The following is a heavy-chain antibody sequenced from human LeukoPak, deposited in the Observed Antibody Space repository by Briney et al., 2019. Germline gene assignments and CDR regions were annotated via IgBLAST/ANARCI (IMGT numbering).Heavy chain of an antibody. D-gene: IGHD2-15*01. V-gene: IGHV3-23*01. J-gene: IGHJ4*02. CDR2: ISASGGS. CDR1: GFTFSNYA. Sequence: GGSLRLSCADSGFTFSNYAMSWVRQAPGKGLEWVSGISASGGSYYADSVKGRFTVSRDISKNTLYLQMNSLRAEDTAVYFCAREPRDCTGGTCQSAGGYYFYYWSQGTLVTVSS. CDR3: AREPRDCTGGTCQSAGGYYFYY.